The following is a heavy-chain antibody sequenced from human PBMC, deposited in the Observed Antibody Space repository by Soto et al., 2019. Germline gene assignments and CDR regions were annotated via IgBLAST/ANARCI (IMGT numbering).Heavy chain of an antibody. CDR1: GGSFSGYY. D-gene: IGHD2-15*01. CDR3: ARRGVVVADPYYYYMDV. V-gene: IGHV4-34*01. J-gene: IGHJ6*03. CDR2: INHSGST. Sequence: SETLSLTCAVYGGSFSGYYWSWIRQPPGKGLEWIGEINHSGSTNYNPSLKSRVTISVDTSKNQFSLKLSSVTAADTAVYYCARRGVVVADPYYYYMDVWGKGTTVTVSS.